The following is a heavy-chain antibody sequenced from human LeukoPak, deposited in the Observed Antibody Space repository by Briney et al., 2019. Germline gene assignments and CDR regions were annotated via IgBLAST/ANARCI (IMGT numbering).Heavy chain of an antibody. CDR1: GDSISTYY. CDR2: IYSSGNT. D-gene: IGHD1-26*01. Sequence: SETLSLTCSFSGDSISTYYWSWIRQSPGKGLEWIGHIYSSGNTDYNSSLKSRVTISVDTSKSQFSLRLSSVAATDTAVYYCARLRWQLVGPYFDYWGQGILVTVSS. J-gene: IGHJ4*02. CDR3: ARLRWQLVGPYFDY. V-gene: IGHV4-59*01.